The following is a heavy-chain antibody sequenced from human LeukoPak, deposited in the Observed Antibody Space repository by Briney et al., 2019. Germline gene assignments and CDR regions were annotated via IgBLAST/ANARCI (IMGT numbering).Heavy chain of an antibody. J-gene: IGHJ4*02. D-gene: IGHD3-10*01. CDR2: ISGRADLT. CDR3: AKDFYGSGSYVDY. Sequence: GGSLRLSCAASGFTFSTYGITWVRQAPGKGLEWVSAISGRADLTFYADSVKGRFTISRDNSKNTLYLQMNSLRAEDTAVYYCAKDFYGSGSYVDYWGQGTLVTVSS. V-gene: IGHV3-23*01. CDR1: GFTFSTYG.